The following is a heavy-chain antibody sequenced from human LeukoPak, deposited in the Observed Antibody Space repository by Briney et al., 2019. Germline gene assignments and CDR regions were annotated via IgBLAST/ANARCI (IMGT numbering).Heavy chain of an antibody. V-gene: IGHV4-59*01. CDR2: IYFSGSS. Sequence: SETLSLTFTVSGDSMNNYYWTWIRQSPGKALEWIGHIYFSGSSNYNPSLKSRITISLDTSKNRFSLTLRSVTAADTAVYYCAGAQEGYYAVYLWGQGTTVTVSS. CDR1: GDSMNNYY. J-gene: IGHJ6*02. CDR3: AGAQEGYYAVYL.